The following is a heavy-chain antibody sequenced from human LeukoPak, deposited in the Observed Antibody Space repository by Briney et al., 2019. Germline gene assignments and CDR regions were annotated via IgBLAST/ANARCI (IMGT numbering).Heavy chain of an antibody. CDR2: INSDGSST. V-gene: IGHV3-74*01. CDR1: GFTFSSYW. CDR3: ASVPWGGIDY. Sequence: PGGSLRLSCAASGFTFSSYWMHWVRQAAGKGLVWVSRINSDGSSTSYAASVKGRFTISRDNAKNTLYLQMNSLRAEDAAVYYCASVPWGGIDYWGQGTLVTVSS. D-gene: IGHD6-13*01. J-gene: IGHJ4*02.